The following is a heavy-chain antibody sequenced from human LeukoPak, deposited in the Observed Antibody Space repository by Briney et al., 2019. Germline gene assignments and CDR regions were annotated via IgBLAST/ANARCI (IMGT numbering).Heavy chain of an antibody. D-gene: IGHD6-13*01. CDR2: IIPIFGTA. V-gene: IGHV1-69*06. Sequence: GSSVKVSCKASGGTFSSYAISWVRQAPGQGLEWMGGIIPIFGTANYAQKFQGRVTIIADKSTSTAYMELSSLRSEDTAVYYCARESRGSSSALDYWGQGTLVTVSS. J-gene: IGHJ4*02. CDR3: ARESRGSSSALDY. CDR1: GGTFSSYA.